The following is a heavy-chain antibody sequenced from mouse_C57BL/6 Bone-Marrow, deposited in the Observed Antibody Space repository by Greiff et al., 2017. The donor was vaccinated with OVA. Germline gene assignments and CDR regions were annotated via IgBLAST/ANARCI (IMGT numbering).Heavy chain of an antibody. D-gene: IGHD4-1*01. J-gene: IGHJ3*01. V-gene: IGHV1-22*01. CDR1: GYTFTDYN. CDR2: INPNNGGT. Sequence: EVQLQESGPELVKPGASVKMSCKASGYTFTDYNMHWVKQSHGKSLEWIGYINPNNGGTSYNQKFKGNATLTVNKSSSTAYMELRSLTSEDSAVYYCARRVGRTWFAYWGQGTLVTVSA. CDR3: ARRVGRTWFAY.